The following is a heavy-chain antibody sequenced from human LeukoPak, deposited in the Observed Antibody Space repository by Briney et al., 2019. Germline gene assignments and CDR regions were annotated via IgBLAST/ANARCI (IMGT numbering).Heavy chain of an antibody. CDR3: ARGVFYYGSGSYYNDY. D-gene: IGHD3-10*01. V-gene: IGHV4-59*12. CDR2: IYYSGST. CDR1: GGPISSYY. Sequence: SETLSLTCTVSGGPISSYYWSWIRQPPGKGLEWIGYIYYSGSTNYDPSLKSRVTISVDTSKNQFSLKLSSVTAADTAVYYCARGVFYYGSGSYYNDYWGQGTLVTVSS. J-gene: IGHJ4*02.